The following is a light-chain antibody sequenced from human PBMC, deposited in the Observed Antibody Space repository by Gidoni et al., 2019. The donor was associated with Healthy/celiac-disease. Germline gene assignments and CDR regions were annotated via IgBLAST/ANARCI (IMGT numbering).Light chain of an antibody. CDR3: QQYGSSPPRFT. CDR2: GAS. CDR1: QSVSSSY. V-gene: IGKV3-20*01. J-gene: IGKJ3*01. Sequence: EIVLTQSPGTLSLSPGERATLPGRASQSVSSSYLAWYQHNPGQAPRLLIYGASLRATGIPYRLSGSGSGTEFTLTISRLEPEDFAVYYWQQYGSSPPRFTFGPGTKVDIK.